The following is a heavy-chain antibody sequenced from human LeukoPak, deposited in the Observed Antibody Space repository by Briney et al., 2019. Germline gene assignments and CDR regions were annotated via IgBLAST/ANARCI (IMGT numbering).Heavy chain of an antibody. Sequence: GGSLRLSCAASGFTFSSYSMNWVRQAPGKGLEWVSSISSSSSYIYYADSVKGRFTISRDNAKNSLYLQMNSLRAEDTAVYHCARDYGELGFDYWGQGTLVTVSS. D-gene: IGHD4-17*01. CDR1: GFTFSSYS. CDR2: ISSSSSYI. V-gene: IGHV3-21*01. CDR3: ARDYGELGFDY. J-gene: IGHJ4*02.